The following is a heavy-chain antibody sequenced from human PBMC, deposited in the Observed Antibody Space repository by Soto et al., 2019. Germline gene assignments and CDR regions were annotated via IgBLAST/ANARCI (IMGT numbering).Heavy chain of an antibody. D-gene: IGHD3-3*01. J-gene: IGHJ4*02. V-gene: IGHV1-3*01. Sequence: GASVKVSCKASGYTFTSYAMHWVRQAPGQRLEWMGWINAGNGNTKYSQKFQGRVTITRDTSASTAYMELSSLRSEDTAVYYCAKVPTILFYDAWSGYQPFFDYWGQGTLVTVSA. CDR3: AKVPTILFYDAWSGYQPFFDY. CDR1: GYTFTSYA. CDR2: INAGNGNT.